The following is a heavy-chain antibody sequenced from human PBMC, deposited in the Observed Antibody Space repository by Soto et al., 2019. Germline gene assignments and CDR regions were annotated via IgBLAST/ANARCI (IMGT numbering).Heavy chain of an antibody. D-gene: IGHD3-10*01. J-gene: IGHJ5*02. CDR3: ARGSLTMVRGVIVRAPWFDP. CDR1: GGTFSSYA. CDR2: IIPIFGTA. Sequence: QVQLVQSGAEVKKPGSSVKVSCKASGGTFSSYAISWVRQAPGQGLEWMGGIIPIFGTANYAQKFQGRVTITADESTSTAYMELSSLRSEDTAVYYCARGSLTMVRGVIVRAPWFDPWGQGTLVTVSS. V-gene: IGHV1-69*01.